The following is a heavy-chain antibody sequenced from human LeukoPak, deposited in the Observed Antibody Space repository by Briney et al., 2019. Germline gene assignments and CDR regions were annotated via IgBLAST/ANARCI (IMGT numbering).Heavy chain of an antibody. CDR1: GGSINSDYW. D-gene: IGHD3-3*01. CDR2: IYQSGSA. J-gene: IGHJ4*02. CDR3: ARHYHSWGAYNY. V-gene: IGHV4/OR15-8*01. Sequence: SETLSLTCVVSGGSINSDYWWSWIRQPPGKGLEWIGEIYQSGSANYNPSLESRVTISRDRSRNQFSLMLRSVNAADTAVYYCARHYHSWGAYNYWGQGILVTVSS.